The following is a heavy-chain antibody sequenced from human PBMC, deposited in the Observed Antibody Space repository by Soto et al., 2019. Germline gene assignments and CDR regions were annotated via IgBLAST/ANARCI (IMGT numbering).Heavy chain of an antibody. J-gene: IGHJ5*01. V-gene: IGHV3-11*01. Sequence: PGGSLRLSCVTSGFTFRDYYMSWIRQAPGKGLEWISYISNSGSSIYYADSVKGRFTISRDNAKNSLYLQMDSLRAEDTAVYYCTSSGYYFNWFDSWRHGTLVTVSS. D-gene: IGHD3-22*01. CDR1: GFTFRDYY. CDR3: TSSGYYFNWFDS. CDR2: ISNSGSSI.